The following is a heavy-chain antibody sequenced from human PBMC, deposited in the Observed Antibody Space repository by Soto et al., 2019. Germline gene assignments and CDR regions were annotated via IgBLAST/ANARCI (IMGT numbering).Heavy chain of an antibody. D-gene: IGHD2-2*01. CDR1: GFTFDDYA. CDR3: AKDRIRQPWLYGMDV. V-gene: IGHV3-9*01. Sequence: EVQLVESGGGLVQPGRSLRLSCAASGFTFDDYAMHWVRQAPGKGLEWVSGISWNSGSIGYADSVKGRFTISRDNAKNSLYLDMYSLRSEDTALYYCAKDRIRQPWLYGMDVWGRGTAVTVSS. J-gene: IGHJ6*02. CDR2: ISWNSGSI.